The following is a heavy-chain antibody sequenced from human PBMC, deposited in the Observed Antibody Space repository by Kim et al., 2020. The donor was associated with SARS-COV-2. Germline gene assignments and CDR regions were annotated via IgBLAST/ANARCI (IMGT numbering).Heavy chain of an antibody. CDR1: GGSISSSSYY. CDR2: NYYSGST. CDR3: ARQQHIVVVTAIRFWFDP. Sequence: SETLSLTCTVSGGSISSSSYYWGWIRQPPGKGLEWIGSNYYSGSTYYNPSLQSRVTISVDTSKNQFSLKLSSVTAADTAVYSCARQQHIVVVTAIRFWFDPWGQGTLVTVSS. J-gene: IGHJ5*02. V-gene: IGHV4-39*01. D-gene: IGHD2-21*02.